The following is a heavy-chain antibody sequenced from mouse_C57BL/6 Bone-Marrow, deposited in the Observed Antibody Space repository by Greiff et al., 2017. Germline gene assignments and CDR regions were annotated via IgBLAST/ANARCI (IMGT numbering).Heavy chain of an antibody. J-gene: IGHJ2*01. V-gene: IGHV2-2*01. CDR3: ARNSRNYFDY. CDR1: GFSLTSYG. CDR2: ICSGGST. D-gene: IGHD1-1*01. Sequence: VKLQESGPGLVQPSQSLSISCTVSGFSLTSYGVHWVRQSPGKGLEWLGVICSGGSTDYNAAFISRLSISKDNSKSQVFFKKNSLQADDTAIYYCARNSRNYFDYWGKGTTLTVSS.